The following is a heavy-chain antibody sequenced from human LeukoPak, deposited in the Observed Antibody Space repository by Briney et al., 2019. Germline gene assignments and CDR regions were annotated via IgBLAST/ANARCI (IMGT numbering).Heavy chain of an antibody. CDR2: INPNSGGT. CDR1: GYTFTGYY. V-gene: IGHV1-2*02. J-gene: IGHJ4*02. CDR3: ARGYGGSSWYADYFDY. D-gene: IGHD6-13*01. Sequence: ASVKVSCKASGYTFTGYYMHWVRQAPGQGLEWMGWINPNSGGTNYAQKFQGRVTMTRDTSISTAYMELSRLRPDDTAVYYCARGYGGSSWYADYFDYWGQGTLVTVSS.